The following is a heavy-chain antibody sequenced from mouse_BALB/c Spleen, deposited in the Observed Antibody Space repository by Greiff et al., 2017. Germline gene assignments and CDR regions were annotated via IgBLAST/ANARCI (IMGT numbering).Heavy chain of an antibody. CDR3: ARESYYGSSSWFAY. CDR2: IWAGGST. J-gene: IGHJ3*01. Sequence: VHLVESGPGLVAPSQSLSITCTVSGFSLTSYGVHWVRQPPGKGLEWLGVIWAGGSTNYNSALMSRLSISKDNSKSQVFLKMNSLQTDDTAMYYCARESYYGSSSWFAYWGQGTLVTVSA. CDR1: GFSLTSYG. V-gene: IGHV2-9*02. D-gene: IGHD1-1*01.